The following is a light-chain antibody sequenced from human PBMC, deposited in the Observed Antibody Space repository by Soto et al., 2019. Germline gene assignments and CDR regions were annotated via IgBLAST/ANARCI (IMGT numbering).Light chain of an antibody. CDR1: SSDVGNYNY. J-gene: IGLJ1*01. Sequence: QSALTQPASVSGSPGQSITISCTGTSSDVGNYNYVSWYQQHPGKAPKLMIFEVSNRPSGVSNRFSGSKSGNTASLTISGLQAEDEADYYCSSYTTISTRYVFGTGTKLTVL. CDR3: SSYTTISTRYV. CDR2: EVS. V-gene: IGLV2-14*01.